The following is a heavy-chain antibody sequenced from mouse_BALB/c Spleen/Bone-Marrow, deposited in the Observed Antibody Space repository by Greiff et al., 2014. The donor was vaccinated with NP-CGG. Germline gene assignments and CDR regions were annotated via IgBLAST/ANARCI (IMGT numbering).Heavy chain of an antibody. CDR3: ARVRNWADY. CDR2: IYPGDGDT. V-gene: IGHV1-80*01. CDR1: GYAFSSYW. J-gene: IGHJ2*01. Sequence: VKLMESGAELVRPGSSVKISCKASGYAFSSYWMNWVKQRPGQGLEWIGQIYPGDGDTNYNGKFKGKATLTAGKSSSTAYMQLSSLTSEDSAVYFCARVRNWADYWGQGTTLTVSS. D-gene: IGHD4-1*01.